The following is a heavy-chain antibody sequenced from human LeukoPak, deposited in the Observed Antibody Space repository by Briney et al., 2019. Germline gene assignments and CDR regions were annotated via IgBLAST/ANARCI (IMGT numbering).Heavy chain of an antibody. J-gene: IGHJ6*03. CDR3: ARHSAPRYCSNGVCYSYYFMDV. CDR1: GYSFSSYW. CDR2: IYPGHSDT. Sequence: GESLKISCKGSGYSFSSYWIGWVRQMPGKGLEWMGIIYPGHSDTRYNPSFQGQVTISADKSISTAYLQWSSLKASDTAMYFCARHSAPRYCSNGVCYSYYFMDVWGKGTTVTVSS. V-gene: IGHV5-51*01. D-gene: IGHD2-8*01.